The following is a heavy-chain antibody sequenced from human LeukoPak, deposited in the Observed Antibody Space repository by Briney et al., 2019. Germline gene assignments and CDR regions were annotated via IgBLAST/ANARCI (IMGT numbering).Heavy chain of an antibody. J-gene: IGHJ1*01. CDR1: GFTFTRHG. CDR3: AKDVPNWAVDH. Sequence: GGSLRLSCAASGFTFTRHGIHWVRQAPGKGLEWVAFLRSDGNGKNYANSVKGRFTIARENAQNMVFVKMNSLRPEDTAVYYCAKDVPNWAVDHGGQGTLVTVHS. V-gene: IGHV3-30*02. CDR2: LRSDGNGK. D-gene: IGHD7-27*01.